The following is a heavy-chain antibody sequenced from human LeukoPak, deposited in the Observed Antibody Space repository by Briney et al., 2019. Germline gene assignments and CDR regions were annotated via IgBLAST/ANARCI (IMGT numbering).Heavy chain of an antibody. D-gene: IGHD3-16*01. CDR1: GGSISNYY. CDR3: ARGGTMGNANWFDP. J-gene: IGHJ5*02. Sequence: TSETLSLTCTVSGGSISNYYWSWIRQPAGKGLEWIGRINSNGDTNYNPSLKSRLTMSVDTSKNQFSLNLYSVTAADTAVYYCARGGTMGNANWFDPWGQGTLVTVSS. V-gene: IGHV4-4*07. CDR2: INSNGDT.